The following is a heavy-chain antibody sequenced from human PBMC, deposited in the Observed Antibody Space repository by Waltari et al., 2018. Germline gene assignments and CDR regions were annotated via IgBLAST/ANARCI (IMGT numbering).Heavy chain of an antibody. V-gene: IGHV3-21*01. Sequence: EVQLMESGGGVVKPGGSLRLSCAASGFTFSSYNMNWVRQAPGKGLEWVSIISYSSSYIYYADSVKGRFTISRDNAKNSLFPQMNSLRAEDTAVYYCARDHEYGGKADYWGQGTLVTVSS. CDR2: ISYSSSYI. CDR3: ARDHEYGGKADY. CDR1: GFTFSSYN. D-gene: IGHD4-17*01. J-gene: IGHJ4*02.